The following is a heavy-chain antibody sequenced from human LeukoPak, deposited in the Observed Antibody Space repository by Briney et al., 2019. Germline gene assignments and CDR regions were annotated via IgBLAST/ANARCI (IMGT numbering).Heavy chain of an antibody. CDR1: GYTFTGYF. Sequence: ASVTVSCKASGYTFTGYFMHWVRQAPGQGLEWMGWINPYSGDTNYAQKFQGRVTMTRDTSISTAFMELSRLRSDGTAVYYCARGKDHYYDSSGYPDYYYYTMDVWGQGTTGSVSS. CDR2: INPYSGDT. D-gene: IGHD3-22*01. J-gene: IGHJ6*02. V-gene: IGHV1-2*02. CDR3: ARGKDHYYDSSGYPDYYYYTMDV.